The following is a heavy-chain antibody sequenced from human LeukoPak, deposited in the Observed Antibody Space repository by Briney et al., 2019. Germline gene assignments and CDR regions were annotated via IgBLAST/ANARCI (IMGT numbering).Heavy chain of an antibody. V-gene: IGHV3-9*01. Sequence: GGSLRLSCAASGFTFDDYAMHWVRQAPGKGLEWVSGISWNSGSIGYADSVEGRFTISRDNAKNSLYLQMNSLRAEDTALYYCARDVAARWSDYWGQGTLVTVSS. CDR2: ISWNSGSI. D-gene: IGHD6-6*01. J-gene: IGHJ4*02. CDR1: GFTFDDYA. CDR3: ARDVAARWSDY.